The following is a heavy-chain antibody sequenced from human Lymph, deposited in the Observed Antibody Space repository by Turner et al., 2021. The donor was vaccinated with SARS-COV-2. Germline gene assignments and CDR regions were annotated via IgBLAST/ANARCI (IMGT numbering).Heavy chain of an antibody. D-gene: IGHD6-19*01. J-gene: IGHJ6*02. CDR2: IQYSGST. V-gene: IGHV4-59*08. CDR3: ARHGFSGWYGGGMDV. CDR1: GGPISSYY. Sequence: QVQLQEWGPGRVTPSETLSLTRLVSGGPISSYYWSWIRQPPGKGLEWIGYIQYSGSTNYNPSLKSRVTISVDTSKNQFSLKLNSVTAADTAVYYCARHGFSGWYGGGMDVWGQGTTVTVSS.